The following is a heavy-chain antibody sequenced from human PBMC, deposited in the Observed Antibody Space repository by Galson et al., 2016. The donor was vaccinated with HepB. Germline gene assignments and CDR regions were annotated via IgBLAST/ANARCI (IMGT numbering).Heavy chain of an antibody. CDR1: GFTLSSYS. D-gene: IGHD6-19*01. V-gene: IGHV3-48*01. J-gene: IGHJ4*02. CDR2: ITSRSTAI. Sequence: SLRLSCAASGFTLSSYSMNWVRQTPGKGLEWVSYITSRSTAIYYADSVKGRFTISRDDSKNTLYLHMNSLRVEDTAIYYCAIDPSQWHDLLFGNWAQGTLVTVSA. CDR3: AIDPSQWHDLLFGN.